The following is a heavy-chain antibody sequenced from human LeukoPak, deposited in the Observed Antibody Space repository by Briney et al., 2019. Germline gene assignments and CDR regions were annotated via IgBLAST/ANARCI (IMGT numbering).Heavy chain of an antibody. CDR1: GFTFSNHG. D-gene: IGHD6-19*01. Sequence: PGGSLRLSCAASGFTFSNHGMNWVRQAPGKGLEWVSSISSSSSYIYYADSVKGRFTISRDNAKNSLYLQMNSLRAEDTAVYYCARGMGLAVADSIYWYFDLWGRGTLVTVSS. V-gene: IGHV3-21*01. CDR3: ARGMGLAVADSIYWYFDL. CDR2: ISSSSSYI. J-gene: IGHJ2*01.